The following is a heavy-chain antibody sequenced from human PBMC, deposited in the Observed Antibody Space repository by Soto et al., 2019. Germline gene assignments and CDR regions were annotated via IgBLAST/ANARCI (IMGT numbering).Heavy chain of an antibody. J-gene: IGHJ4*02. CDR3: AKDQFRYFDWSDPG. D-gene: IGHD3-9*01. CDR2: IGGGVISA. Sequence: GGSLRLSCVVSGFTFRNYAMTWVRQAPGKGLEWVSSIGGGVISAYYADSVKGRFTISRDNFKNTLYLQMSSLRAEDTAIYYCAKDQFRYFDWSDPGWGQGTLVTVSS. CDR1: GFTFRNYA. V-gene: IGHV3-23*01.